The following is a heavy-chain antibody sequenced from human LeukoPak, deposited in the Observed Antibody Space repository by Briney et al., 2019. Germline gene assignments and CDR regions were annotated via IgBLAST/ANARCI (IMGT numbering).Heavy chain of an antibody. Sequence: PGGSLRLSCAASGFTFSSYEMNWVRQAPGKGLEWVSYISSSGSTIYYADSVKGRFTIFRDNAKNSLYLQMNSLRAGDTAVYYCARARYYYGSGSSPYYMDVWGKGTTVTISS. V-gene: IGHV3-48*03. D-gene: IGHD3-10*01. CDR1: GFTFSSYE. J-gene: IGHJ6*03. CDR2: ISSSGSTI. CDR3: ARARYYYGSGSSPYYMDV.